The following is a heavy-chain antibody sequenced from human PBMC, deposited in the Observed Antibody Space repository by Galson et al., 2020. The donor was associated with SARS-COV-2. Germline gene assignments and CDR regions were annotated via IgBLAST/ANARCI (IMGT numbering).Heavy chain of an antibody. J-gene: IGHJ5*02. D-gene: IGHD3-10*01. CDR2: INPNSGDT. CDR3: TRGSNSSPFYHFDP. V-gene: IGHV1-2*06. Sequence: SVKVSCKASGYTFSGHYMHWVRLAPGEGLEWMGRINPNSGDTDVAQKFQGRVTMTTDTSLTTAYMELSRLTSDDTAVYYCTRGSNSSPFYHFDPWGQGTLVTVSS. CDR1: GYTFSGHY.